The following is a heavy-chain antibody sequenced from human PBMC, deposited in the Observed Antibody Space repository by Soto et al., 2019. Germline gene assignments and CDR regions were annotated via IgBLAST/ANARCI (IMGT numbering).Heavy chain of an antibody. D-gene: IGHD6-13*01. V-gene: IGHV3-23*01. J-gene: IGHJ4*02. CDR3: ARDRERDAWYEDY. CDR2: ISGSDGST. CDR1: GFSFSSYA. Sequence: EVQLLESGGGLVQPGGSLRLSCVASGFSFSSYAMSWDRQAPGKGLEWVSVISGSDGSTYYADSVKGRFTISRDNSKNTLYLQMNSLRAEDTAVYYCARDRERDAWYEDYWGQGTLVTVSS.